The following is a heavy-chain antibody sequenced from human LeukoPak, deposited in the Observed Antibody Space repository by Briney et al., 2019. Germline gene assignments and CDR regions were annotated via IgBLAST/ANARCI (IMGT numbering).Heavy chain of an antibody. J-gene: IGHJ4*02. Sequence: PGGSLRLSCAVSGFTFSMYDMHWVRQVPGKGLEWVSGIRSAGDTNYAGSVKGRFTISTENAKNSLYLQMSSLRAGDTALYYCARQSRLNTFDYWGQGILVTVS. CDR1: GFTFSMYD. CDR3: ARQSRLNTFDY. V-gene: IGHV3-13*04. CDR2: IRSAGDT.